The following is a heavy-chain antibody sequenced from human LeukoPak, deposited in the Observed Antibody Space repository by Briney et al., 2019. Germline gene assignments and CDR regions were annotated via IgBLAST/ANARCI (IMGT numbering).Heavy chain of an antibody. CDR3: VKTLVPSFHYSGMDV. J-gene: IGHJ6*02. V-gene: IGHV3-23*01. CDR2: ISGSGGST. CDR1: GFTFSSYA. D-gene: IGHD2-21*01. Sequence: PGASLRLSCVASGFTFSSYAMSWVRQAPGEGAEGGSTISGSGGSTYSADSVKGGVTISRDNSKNTLYLQLNTQRAEDTPVYYCVKTLVPSFHYSGMDVWGQGTTVTAPS.